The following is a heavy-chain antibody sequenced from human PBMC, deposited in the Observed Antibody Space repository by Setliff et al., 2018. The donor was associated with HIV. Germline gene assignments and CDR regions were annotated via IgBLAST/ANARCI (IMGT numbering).Heavy chain of an antibody. J-gene: IGHJ4*02. Sequence: SVKVSCKASGGTFSSYAISWVRQAPGQGLEWMGGIIPILGIANYAQKFQGRVTITADESTSTAYMELSSLRSEDTAVYYCARDISPQGVGATVVYWGQGTLVTVSS. CDR2: IIPILGIA. D-gene: IGHD1-26*01. CDR3: ARDISPQGVGATVVY. V-gene: IGHV1-69*10. CDR1: GGTFSSYA.